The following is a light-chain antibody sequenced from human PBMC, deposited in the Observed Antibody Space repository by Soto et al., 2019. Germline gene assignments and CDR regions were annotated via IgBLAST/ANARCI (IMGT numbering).Light chain of an antibody. CDR3: QQYDNLPGT. CDR1: QDISNY. CDR2: DAS. J-gene: IGKJ3*01. Sequence: DIQMTQSPSSLSASVGDRVTITCQASQDISNYLNWYQQKPEKAPKLLIYDASNLETGVPSRFSGSGSGTDFTFTISSLQPEDIATYYCQQYDNLPGTFGPGTKVDIK. V-gene: IGKV1-33*01.